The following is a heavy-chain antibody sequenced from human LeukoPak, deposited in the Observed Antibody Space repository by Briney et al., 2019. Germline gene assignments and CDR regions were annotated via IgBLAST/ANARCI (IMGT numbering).Heavy chain of an antibody. Sequence: ASVKVSCKASGYTFTSYDINWVRQATGQGLEWMGWMNPNSGNTGYAQKFQGRVTMTRNTSISTAYMELSSLRSEDTAVYYCARGLHYYDSSGYYYVFGSNDAFDIWGQGTMVTVSS. J-gene: IGHJ3*02. D-gene: IGHD3-22*01. CDR2: MNPNSGNT. CDR1: GYTFTSYD. V-gene: IGHV1-8*01. CDR3: ARGLHYYDSSGYYYVFGSNDAFDI.